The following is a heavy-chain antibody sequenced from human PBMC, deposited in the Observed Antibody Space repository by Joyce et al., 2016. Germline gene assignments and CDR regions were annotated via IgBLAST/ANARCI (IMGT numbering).Heavy chain of an antibody. D-gene: IGHD3-16*01. V-gene: IGHV3-13*05. J-gene: IGHJ3*02. Sequence: EVQLVEAGGALVQPGGSLRLSCAASGFTFSAYEIHWVRQPTGKGLECVSAIGTAGDPYYAGSVKGRFTLSRENAKSSLFLQMNSLRAEDTAVYYCARERGGGMSAFDIWGQGTMVTVSS. CDR2: IGTAGDP. CDR3: ARERGGGMSAFDI. CDR1: GFTFSAYE.